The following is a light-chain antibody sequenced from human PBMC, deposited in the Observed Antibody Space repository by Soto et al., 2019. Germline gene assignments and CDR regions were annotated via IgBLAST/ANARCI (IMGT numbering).Light chain of an antibody. CDR1: SSNIGAGYD. CDR3: QSYDTSLSGYV. Sequence: QSILTQPPSVSGAPGRRVTIAYTGTSSNIGAGYDVHWYQQRPGTAPRLLIQAYNTRPSGVPDRFSGSKSGASASLDITGLQTDDEADYYCQSYDTSLSGYVFGFGTKVTV. V-gene: IGLV1-40*01. J-gene: IGLJ1*01. CDR2: AYN.